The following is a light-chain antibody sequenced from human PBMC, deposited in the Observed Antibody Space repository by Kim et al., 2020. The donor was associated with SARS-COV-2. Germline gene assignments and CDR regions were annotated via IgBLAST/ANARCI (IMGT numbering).Light chain of an antibody. V-gene: IGKV1-5*03. J-gene: IGKJ4*01. Sequence: DIQMTQSPSTLSASVGDRVNITCRASQSIVVWLAWYQQKPGKAPKLVIYKASSLESGVPSRFSGSGSGTEFTLTISSLHPDDLGTYFCQQYSNYPLTLGGGTKVDIK. CDR3: QQYSNYPLT. CDR2: KAS. CDR1: QSIVVW.